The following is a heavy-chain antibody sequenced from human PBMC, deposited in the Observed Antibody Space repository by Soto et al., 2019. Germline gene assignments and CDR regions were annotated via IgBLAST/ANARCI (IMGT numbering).Heavy chain of an antibody. V-gene: IGHV4-61*01. J-gene: IGHJ5*02. CDR3: ARREGSSGWYATLTPNWFDP. CDR2: IYYSGST. CDR1: GGSVSSGSYY. D-gene: IGHD6-19*01. Sequence: PPETLSLTCTVSGGSVSSGSYYWSWIRQPPGKGLEWIGYIYYSGSTNYNPSLKSRVTISVDTSKNQFSLKLSSVTAADTAVYYCARREGSSGWYATLTPNWFDPWGQGTLVTVSS.